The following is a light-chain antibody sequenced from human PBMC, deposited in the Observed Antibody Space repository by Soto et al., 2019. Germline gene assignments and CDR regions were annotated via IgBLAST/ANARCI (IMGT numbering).Light chain of an antibody. CDR2: KIS. CDR1: RSLVYRDGNTY. J-gene: IGKJ1*01. Sequence: DIVLTQSPLSLPVALGQPASISCRSSRSLVYRDGNTYLSWLHQRPDQPPRLLIYKISNRLSGVPDRFSGSGAGTDFTLKISRVEAEDVGVYYCMQASELRTFGQGTKVEIK. CDR3: MQASELRT. V-gene: IGKV2-24*01.